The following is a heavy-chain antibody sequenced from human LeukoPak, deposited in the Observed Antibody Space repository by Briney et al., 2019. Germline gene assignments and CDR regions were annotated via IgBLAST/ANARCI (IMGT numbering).Heavy chain of an antibody. V-gene: IGHV1-2*02. J-gene: IGHJ4*02. CDR1: GYTFTGYY. Sequence: ASVKVSCKASGYTFTGYYMHWVRQAPRQGLEWMGWINPNSGGTNYAQDFHGRVTMTRDTSISAAYMELSRLRSDDTAVYYCARGVSGYFYLFDCWGQGTLVTVSS. CDR3: ARGVSGYFYLFDC. CDR2: INPNSGGT. D-gene: IGHD3-22*01.